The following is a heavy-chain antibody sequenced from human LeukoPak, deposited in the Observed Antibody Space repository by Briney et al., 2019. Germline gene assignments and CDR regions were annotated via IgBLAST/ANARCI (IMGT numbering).Heavy chain of an antibody. Sequence: SETLSLTCTVSGDSISSGDYYWSWVRQPAGKGLEWIGRISSSGSTNYNPSLKSRVTISVDTSKNQFSLKLSSVTAADTAVYYCARDRQYYDILTGSHDAFDIWGQGTMVTVSS. V-gene: IGHV4-61*02. CDR3: ARDRQYYDILTGSHDAFDI. CDR1: GDSISSGDYY. CDR2: ISSSGST. D-gene: IGHD3-9*01. J-gene: IGHJ3*02.